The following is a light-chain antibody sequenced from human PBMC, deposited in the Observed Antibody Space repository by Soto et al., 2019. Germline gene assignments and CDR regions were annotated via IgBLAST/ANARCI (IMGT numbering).Light chain of an antibody. CDR2: EVS. CDR3: SSYTSSNTLYV. CDR1: SSDVGGYNY. V-gene: IGLV2-14*01. Sequence: QSALTQPASVSGSPGQSITISCTGTSSDVGGYNYVSWYQQHPGKAPKLMIYEVSNRPSGVSNRFSGSKSGNTASLTISGLQAEDEADYYCSSYTSSNTLYVFGPGTKLTVL. J-gene: IGLJ1*01.